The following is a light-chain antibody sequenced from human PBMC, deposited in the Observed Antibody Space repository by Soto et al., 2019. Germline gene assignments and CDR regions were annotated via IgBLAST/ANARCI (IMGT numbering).Light chain of an antibody. V-gene: IGLV4-69*01. J-gene: IGLJ2*01. CDR1: SGHSNYA. Sequence: QLVLTQSPSASASLGASVKLTCTLSSGHSNYAIAWHQQQPEKGPRYLMKLNSDGSHNKGDGIPDRFSGSSFGAERYLTISSLQSDDAADYYCQTWGTGIVVFGGGTKLTVL. CDR2: LNSDGSH. CDR3: QTWGTGIVV.